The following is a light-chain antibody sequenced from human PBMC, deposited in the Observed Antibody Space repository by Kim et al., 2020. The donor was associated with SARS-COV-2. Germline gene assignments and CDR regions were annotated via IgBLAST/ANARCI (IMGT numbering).Light chain of an antibody. CDR3: NSRDSSGPVV. Sequence: SSELTQDPAVSVALGQTVRLTCQGDSLRSYYASWYQQKPGQAPVLVIYGKNNRPSGIPDRFSGSSPGNTASLTITGAQAEDEADYYCNSRDSSGPVVFGG. J-gene: IGLJ2*01. CDR2: GKN. CDR1: SLRSYY. V-gene: IGLV3-19*01.